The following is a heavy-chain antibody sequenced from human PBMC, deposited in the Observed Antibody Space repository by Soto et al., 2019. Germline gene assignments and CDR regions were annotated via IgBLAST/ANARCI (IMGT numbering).Heavy chain of an antibody. CDR3: AKEGGSGSYKYYYYYMDV. J-gene: IGHJ6*03. CDR1: GFTFSSYA. Sequence: GGSLRLSCAASGFTFSSYAMSWVRQAPGKGLEWVSAISGSGGSTYYADSVKGRFTISRDNSKNTLYLQMNSLRAEDTAVYYCAKEGGSGSYKYYYYYMDVWGKGTTVTVSS. D-gene: IGHD3-10*01. V-gene: IGHV3-23*01. CDR2: ISGSGGST.